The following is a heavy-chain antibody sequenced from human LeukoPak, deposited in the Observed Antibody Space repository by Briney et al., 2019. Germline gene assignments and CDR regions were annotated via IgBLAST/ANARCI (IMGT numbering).Heavy chain of an antibody. CDR2: IDRGGSK. Sequence: GGSLRLSCAASGFTVSDNYMSWVRQAPGKGLEWVSVIDRGGSKYYADSVKGRFTISRDNSENTLYVQMSRLRVEDTAIYYCAKGEHRRFLAKYYYYMDVWGKGTTVTVSS. CDR1: GFTVSDNY. V-gene: IGHV3-53*01. CDR3: AKGEHRRFLAKYYYYMDV. D-gene: IGHD1/OR15-1a*01. J-gene: IGHJ6*03.